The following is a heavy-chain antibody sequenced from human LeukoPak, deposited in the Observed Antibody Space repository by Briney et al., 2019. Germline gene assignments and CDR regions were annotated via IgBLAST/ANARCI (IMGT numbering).Heavy chain of an antibody. CDR3: ARESGSYAFDI. CDR1: GFTFSSYS. CDR2: ISSSGSTI. V-gene: IGHV3-48*04. Sequence: GGSLRLSCAASGFTFSSYSMNWVRQAPGKGLEWVSYISSSGSTIYYADSVKGRFTFSRDNAKNSLYLQMNSLRAEDTAVYYCARESGSYAFDIWGQGTMVTVSS. D-gene: IGHD3-3*01. J-gene: IGHJ3*02.